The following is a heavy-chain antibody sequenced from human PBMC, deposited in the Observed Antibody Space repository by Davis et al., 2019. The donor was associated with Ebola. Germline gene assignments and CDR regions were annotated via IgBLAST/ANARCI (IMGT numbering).Heavy chain of an antibody. Sequence: PSETLSLTCNVAGGSISSHHWSWIRQPPGKGLEWIGYIYYSGSTKYNPSLKSRVTISMDTSKNQFSLKLSPVTAADTAVYYCASSTYYDFWSGVYTFDYWGQGILVTVSS. CDR1: GGSISSHH. V-gene: IGHV4-59*11. CDR2: IYYSGST. J-gene: IGHJ4*02. CDR3: ASSTYYDFWSGVYTFDY. D-gene: IGHD3-3*01.